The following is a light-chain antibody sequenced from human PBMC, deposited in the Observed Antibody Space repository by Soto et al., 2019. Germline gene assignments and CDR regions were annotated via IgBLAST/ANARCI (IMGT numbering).Light chain of an antibody. V-gene: IGLV2-23*02. CDR2: EVT. CDR1: SSDVGNYNL. CDR3: YSYTGRNIWV. Sequence: SALAQPASVSGSPGQSIAISCTGTSSDVGNYNLVSWYQQHPGKTPKLMIYEVTKRPSGVSRRFSGSKSGYTASLTISGLQAEDEADYYCYSYTGRNIWVFGGGTKVTVL. J-gene: IGLJ3*02.